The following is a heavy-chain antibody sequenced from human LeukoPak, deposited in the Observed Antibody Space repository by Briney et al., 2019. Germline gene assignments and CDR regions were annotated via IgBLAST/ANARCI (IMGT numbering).Heavy chain of an antibody. Sequence: GESLKISCKGSGYMFTNYWIGWVRQMPGKGLEWMGIIHPGDSDTRYSPSLQGQVTISADKSISTAYLQWSSLKASDTAMYYCARFNYYDSSGYPDAFDIWGQGTMVTVSS. CDR1: GYMFTNYW. D-gene: IGHD3-22*01. CDR3: ARFNYYDSSGYPDAFDI. CDR2: IHPGDSDT. J-gene: IGHJ3*02. V-gene: IGHV5-51*01.